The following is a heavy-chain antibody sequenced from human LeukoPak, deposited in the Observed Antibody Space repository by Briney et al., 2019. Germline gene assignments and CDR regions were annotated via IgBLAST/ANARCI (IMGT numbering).Heavy chain of an antibody. J-gene: IGHJ4*02. V-gene: IGHV3-21*01. Sequence: GGSLRLSCAASGFTFSSYSMNWVRQAPGKGLEWVSFISSSSRYIYYADTVKGRFTISRDNAKNSLYLKMNSLRVEDTAVNYCARDNGWGRYYFDSWGQGTLATVSS. CDR1: GFTFSSYS. CDR2: ISSSSRYI. CDR3: ARDNGWGRYYFDS. D-gene: IGHD6-19*01.